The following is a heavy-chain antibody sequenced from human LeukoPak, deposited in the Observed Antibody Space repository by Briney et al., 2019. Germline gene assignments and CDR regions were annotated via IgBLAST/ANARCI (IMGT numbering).Heavy chain of an antibody. D-gene: IGHD3-10*01. J-gene: IGHJ4*02. CDR2: IYAGGNT. Sequence: GGSLRLSCAASGFTVSSNYMSWVRQAPGRGLEWVSLIYAGGNTYYADSVKGRFTISRDNSKNTLYLQMNSLRAEDTAVYYCARSPMVRGGYFDYWGQGTLVTVSS. CDR3: ARSPMVRGGYFDY. CDR1: GFTVSSNY. V-gene: IGHV3-53*01.